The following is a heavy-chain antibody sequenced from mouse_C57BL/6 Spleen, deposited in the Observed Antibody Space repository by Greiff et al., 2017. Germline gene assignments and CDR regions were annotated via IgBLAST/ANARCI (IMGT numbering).Heavy chain of an antibody. CDR3: ARYGNYNY. D-gene: IGHD2-1*01. J-gene: IGHJ2*01. CDR2: IYPSDSET. V-gene: IGHV1-61*01. CDR1: GYTFTSYW. Sequence: QVQLQQPGAELLRPGPSVKLSCKASGYTFTSYWMDWVKQRPGQGLEWIGNIYPSDSETHYNQKFKDKATLTVDKSSSTAYMQLSSLTSEDSAVYYCARYGNYNYWGQGTTLTVSS.